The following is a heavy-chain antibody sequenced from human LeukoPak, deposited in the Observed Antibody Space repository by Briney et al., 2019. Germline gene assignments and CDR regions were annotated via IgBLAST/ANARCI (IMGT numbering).Heavy chain of an antibody. V-gene: IGHV1-2*02. CDR2: IDPNGGGT. CDR3: ARDVDTVVVTALAS. J-gene: IGHJ5*02. CDR1: GYTFTDYY. D-gene: IGHD2-21*02. Sequence: ASVKVSCKASGYTFTDYYVHWVRQAPGQGLEWMGWIDPNGGGTNYPQKSQDRVVLTRDTSISTAYMEPSSLRSDDTAVYFCARDVDTVVVTALASWGQGTLVTVSS.